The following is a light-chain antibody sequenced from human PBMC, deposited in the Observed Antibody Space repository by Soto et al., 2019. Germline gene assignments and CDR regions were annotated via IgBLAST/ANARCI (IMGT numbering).Light chain of an antibody. CDR2: DAS. J-gene: IGKJ4*01. CDR1: QSISDF. CDR3: HQRSNWPPFT. Sequence: EIVLTQSPGTLPFSPCESATLSFSASQSISDFLAWYQQKPGQAPRLLIYDASKRATDIPDRFIGSGSGTDFTLTISSLEPEDFAVYYCHQRSNWPPFTFGGGTKVDIK. V-gene: IGKV3-11*01.